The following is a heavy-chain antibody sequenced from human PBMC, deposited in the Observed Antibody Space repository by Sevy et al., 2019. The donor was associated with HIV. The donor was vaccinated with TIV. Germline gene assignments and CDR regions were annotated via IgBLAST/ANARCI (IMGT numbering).Heavy chain of an antibody. J-gene: IGHJ4*02. CDR1: AYTFTTHW. CDR2: MSPGDSDP. Sequence: GESLKISCKGSAYTFTTHWIGWVRQMPGKGLEWMGIMSPGDSDPRYSPSFQGQVTMSVNKSFGTAYLQWHSLETSDTAIYYCARLDSYSIGWSPRYYFDYWGQGTLVTVSS. V-gene: IGHV5-51*01. D-gene: IGHD6-19*01. CDR3: ARLDSYSIGWSPRYYFDY.